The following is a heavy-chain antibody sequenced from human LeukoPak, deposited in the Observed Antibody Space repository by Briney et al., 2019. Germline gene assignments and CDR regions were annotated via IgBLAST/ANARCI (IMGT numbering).Heavy chain of an antibody. D-gene: IGHD6-13*01. Sequence: SETLSLTCTVSSGSISSSSYYWGWIRQPPGKGLEWIGSIYYSGSTYYNPSLKSRVTISVDTSKNQFSLKLSSVTAADTAVYYCARQTIHIAAFDYWGQGTLVTVSS. V-gene: IGHV4-39*01. CDR1: SGSISSSSYY. CDR3: ARQTIHIAAFDY. J-gene: IGHJ4*02. CDR2: IYYSGST.